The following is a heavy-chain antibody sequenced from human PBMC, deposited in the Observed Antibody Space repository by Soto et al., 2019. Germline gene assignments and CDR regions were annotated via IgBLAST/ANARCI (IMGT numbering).Heavy chain of an antibody. CDR1: GYTFTSYY. D-gene: IGHD1-26*01. J-gene: IGHJ3*02. V-gene: IGHV1-46*01. Sequence: ASVKVSCKASGYTFTSYYMHWVRQAPGQGLERMGLINPSGGGTIYAQKIQGRATMTRDPPTSTAYTDPSTLRTDDTAVHNSTRDGELLLAFDIWAKGQWSPSPQ. CDR2: INPSGGGT. CDR3: TRDGELLLAFDI.